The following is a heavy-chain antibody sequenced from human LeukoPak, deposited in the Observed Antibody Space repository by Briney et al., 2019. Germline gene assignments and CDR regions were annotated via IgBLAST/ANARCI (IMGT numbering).Heavy chain of an antibody. V-gene: IGHV4-59*08. J-gene: IGHJ4*02. Sequence: TSETLSLTCTVSGGSISSYYWSWIRQPPGKGLEWIGYIYYSGSTNYNPSLKSRVTISVDTSKNQFSLKLSSVTAADTAVYYCARHGPPGYGPNYYFDYWGQGTLVTVSS. CDR2: IYYSGST. CDR1: GGSISSYY. CDR3: ARHGPPGYGPNYYFDY. D-gene: IGHD4/OR15-4a*01.